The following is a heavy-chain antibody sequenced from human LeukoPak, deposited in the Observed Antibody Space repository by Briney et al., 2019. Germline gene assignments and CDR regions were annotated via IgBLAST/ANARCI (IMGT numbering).Heavy chain of an antibody. CDR1: GFTFSSYS. Sequence: GGSLRLSCAASGFTFSSYSMNWVRRAPGKGLEWVSSISSSSSYIYYADSVKGRFTISRDNAKNSLYLQMNSLRAEDTAVYYCARDLRLGATVDLGYWGQGTLVTVSS. V-gene: IGHV3-21*01. J-gene: IGHJ4*02. D-gene: IGHD1-26*01. CDR3: ARDLRLGATVDLGY. CDR2: ISSSSSYI.